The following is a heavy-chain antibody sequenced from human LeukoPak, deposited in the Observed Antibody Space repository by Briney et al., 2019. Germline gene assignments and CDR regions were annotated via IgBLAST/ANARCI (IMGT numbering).Heavy chain of an antibody. CDR2: ISSSSNYI. Sequence: PGGSLRLSCAASGFTFSRYSVNWVRQAPGKGLEWVSSISSSSNYIYYADSLKVRFSIPRDNARNSLFLQMNSLRAEDTAVYYCARAVAGPAGEYYFDYWGQGTLVTVSS. CDR1: GFTFSRYS. CDR3: ARAVAGPAGEYYFDY. D-gene: IGHD6-19*01. J-gene: IGHJ4*02. V-gene: IGHV3-21*01.